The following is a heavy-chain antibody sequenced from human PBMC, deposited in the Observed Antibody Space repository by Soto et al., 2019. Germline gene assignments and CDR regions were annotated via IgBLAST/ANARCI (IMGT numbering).Heavy chain of an antibody. D-gene: IGHD2-15*01. CDR2: VIPIFGTP. J-gene: IGHJ6*02. V-gene: IGHV1-69*01. CDR1: GGTFSTYA. CDR3: ARSQGGSSSLDIYYYYYYGMDV. Sequence: QVQLVQSGAEVKKPGSSVKVSCKAPGGTFSTYAISWVRQAPGQGLEWVGGVIPIFGTPKYAQKFQGRVTITADESTSTGYMGLRSLRSEDTAVYYCARSQGGSSSLDIYYYYYYGMDVWGQGTTVTVSS.